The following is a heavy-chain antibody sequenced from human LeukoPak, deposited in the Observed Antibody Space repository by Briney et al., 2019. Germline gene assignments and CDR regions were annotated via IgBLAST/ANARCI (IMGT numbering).Heavy chain of an antibody. Sequence: SETLSLTCTVSGGSISSSSYYWGWIRQPPGKGLEWIGSIYYSGSTYYNPSLKSRVTISVDTSKNQFSLKLSSVTAADTAVYYCARGRTTVTTWYYYYYMDVWGKGTTVTVSS. CDR3: ARGRTTVTTWYYYYYMDV. D-gene: IGHD4-17*01. CDR1: GGSISSSSYY. CDR2: IYYSGST. V-gene: IGHV4-39*01. J-gene: IGHJ6*03.